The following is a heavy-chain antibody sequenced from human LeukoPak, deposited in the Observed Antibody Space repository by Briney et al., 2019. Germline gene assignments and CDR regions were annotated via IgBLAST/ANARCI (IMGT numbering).Heavy chain of an antibody. V-gene: IGHV4-39*02. J-gene: IGHJ4*02. CDR2: IYYSGST. CDR3: AGEQYYYDSSGYPLPLGY. D-gene: IGHD3-22*01. Sequence: SETLSLTCTVSGGSISSSSYYWGWIRQPPGKGLEWIGSIYYSGSTYYNPSLKSRVTISVDTSKNQFSLKLSSVTAADTAVYYCAGEQYYYDSSGYPLPLGYWGQGTLVTVSS. CDR1: GGSISSSSYY.